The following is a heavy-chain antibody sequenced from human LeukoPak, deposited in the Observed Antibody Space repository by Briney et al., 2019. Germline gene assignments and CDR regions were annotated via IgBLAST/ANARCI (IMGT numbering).Heavy chain of an antibody. CDR3: AKEPGYSSSASDWFDP. CDR2: ISYDGSNK. D-gene: IGHD6-13*01. J-gene: IGHJ5*02. CDR1: GFTFSSYG. Sequence: PGGSLRLSCAASGFTFSSYGMHWVRQAPGKGLEWVAVISYDGSNKYYADSVKGRFTISRDNSKNTLYLQMNSLRAEDTAVYYCAKEPGYSSSASDWFDPWGQGTLVTVSS. V-gene: IGHV3-30*18.